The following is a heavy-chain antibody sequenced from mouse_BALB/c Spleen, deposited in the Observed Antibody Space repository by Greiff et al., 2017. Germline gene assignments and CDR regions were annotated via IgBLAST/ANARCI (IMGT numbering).Heavy chain of an antibody. Sequence: EVKLMESGGGLVQPGGSLRLSCATSGFTFTDYYMSWVRQPPGKALEWLGFIRNKANGYTTEYSASVKGRFTISRDNSQSILYLQMNTLRAEDSATYYCARDAGYDYAMDYWGQGTSVTVSS. J-gene: IGHJ4*01. CDR3: ARDAGYDYAMDY. D-gene: IGHD1-2*01. V-gene: IGHV7-3*02. CDR2: IRNKANGYTT. CDR1: GFTFTDYY.